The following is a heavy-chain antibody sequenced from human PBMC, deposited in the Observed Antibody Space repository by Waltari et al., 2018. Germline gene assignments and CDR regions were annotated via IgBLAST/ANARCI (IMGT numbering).Heavy chain of an antibody. J-gene: IGHJ6*02. V-gene: IGHV3-53*01. CDR1: GFTVSSFD. CDR3: ARETGVAVAGYGLDI. D-gene: IGHD2-15*01. CDR2: IYSGGDT. Sequence: VHVEASGGGLMQPGGSLALSCAASGFTVSSFDLAWVRPAPGKGLEWVSLIYSGGDTYYADSVKGRFTISRDNSKNMVYLQMNSLRADDTAVYYCARETGVAVAGYGLDIWGQGTT.